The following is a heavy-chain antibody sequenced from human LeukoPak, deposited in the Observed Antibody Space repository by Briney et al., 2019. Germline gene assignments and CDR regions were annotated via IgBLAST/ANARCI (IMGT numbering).Heavy chain of an antibody. CDR1: GGSISSYY. CDR2: IYYSGST. CDR3: ARGGGSSWYGEAYGMDV. Sequence: SETLSLTCTVSGGSISSYYWSWIRQPPGKGLEWIGYIYYSGSTNYNPSLKSRVTISVDTSKNQLSLKLSSVTAADTTVYYCARGGGSSWYGEAYGMDVWGQGTTVTLSS. J-gene: IGHJ6*02. V-gene: IGHV4-59*01. D-gene: IGHD6-13*01.